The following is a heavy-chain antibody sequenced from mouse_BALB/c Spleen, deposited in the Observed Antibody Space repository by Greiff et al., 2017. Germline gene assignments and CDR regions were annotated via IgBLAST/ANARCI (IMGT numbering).Heavy chain of an antibody. Sequence: VQLKQSGPGLVKPSQSLSLTCSVTGYSITSGYFWNWIRQFPGNKLEWMGYISYDGSNNYNPSLKNRISITRDTSKNQFFLKLDSVTTEDTATYYCARDPSYYGSYWYFDVWGAGTTVTVSS. CDR1: GYSITSGYF. D-gene: IGHD2-10*01. CDR3: ARDPSYYGSYWYFDV. V-gene: IGHV3-6*02. J-gene: IGHJ1*01. CDR2: ISYDGSN.